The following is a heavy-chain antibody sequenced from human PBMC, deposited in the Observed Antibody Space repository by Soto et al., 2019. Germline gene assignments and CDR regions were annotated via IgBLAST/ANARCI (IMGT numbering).Heavy chain of an antibody. Sequence: GESLKISCKGSGYGFPSYWISWVHQMPGKGLEWMGRTDPSDSNINYSPSFQGHVTLSVDKSIRTAYVQWSSLKASDSAIYYCASAGVGMDVWGQGTTVTVSS. V-gene: IGHV5-10-1*01. CDR2: TDPSDSNI. CDR1: GYGFPSYW. D-gene: IGHD3-10*01. CDR3: ASAGVGMDV. J-gene: IGHJ6*02.